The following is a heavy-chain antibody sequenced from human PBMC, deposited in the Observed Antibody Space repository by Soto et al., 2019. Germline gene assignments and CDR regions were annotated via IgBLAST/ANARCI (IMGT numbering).Heavy chain of an antibody. V-gene: IGHV4-30-4*01. CDR3: AREVVAANYYFYGMDV. Sequence: QVQLQESGPGLVKPSQTLSLTCTVSGGSISSGVYYWSWIRQPPGKGLEWIGYISYSGTTYYNPSLKSRVTISVDTSKIQFSLKLSFVTAADTAVYYCAREVVAANYYFYGMDVWGQGTTVTVSS. CDR1: GGSISSGVYY. J-gene: IGHJ6*02. D-gene: IGHD2-15*01. CDR2: ISYSGTT.